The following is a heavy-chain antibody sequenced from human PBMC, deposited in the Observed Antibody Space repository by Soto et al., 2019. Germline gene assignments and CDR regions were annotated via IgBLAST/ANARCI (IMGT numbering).Heavy chain of an antibody. V-gene: IGHV3-9*01. CDR2: ISWNSGSI. CDR3: AKGLVGGRDFDI. D-gene: IGHD2-8*02. J-gene: IGHJ3*02. CDR1: GFTFDDYA. Sequence: EVQLVESGGGLVQPGRSLRLSCAASGFTFDDYAMHWVRQAPGKGLEWVSGISWNSGSIGYADSVKGRFTISRDNAKKSLYLQMNSLRAEDTALYYCAKGLVGGRDFDIWGQGTMVTVSS.